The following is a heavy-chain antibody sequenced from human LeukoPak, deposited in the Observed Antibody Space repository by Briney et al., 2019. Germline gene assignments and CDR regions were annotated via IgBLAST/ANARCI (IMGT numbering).Heavy chain of an antibody. Sequence: ASVKVSCKASGYTFTGYYMHWVRQAPGQGLEWMGWINPDSGGTIYAQNFQGRVTMTRDTSISTAYMELSSLRSDDTAVYYCARAGSGTTDFDYWGQGTLVTVSS. V-gene: IGHV1-2*02. CDR2: INPDSGGT. CDR1: GYTFTGYY. CDR3: ARAGSGTTDFDY. D-gene: IGHD1-7*01. J-gene: IGHJ4*02.